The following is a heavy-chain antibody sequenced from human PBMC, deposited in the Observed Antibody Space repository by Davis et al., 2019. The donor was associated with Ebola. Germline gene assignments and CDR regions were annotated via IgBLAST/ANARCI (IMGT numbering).Heavy chain of an antibody. Sequence: GESLKISCAASGFTFSSYAMSWVRQAPGKGLEWVSDINVSGHNTYHADSVKGRFTISRDNSKNTLYLQMNSLRAENTAVYYCARDGYNQYYGMDVWGQGTAVTVSS. CDR1: GFTFSSYA. D-gene: IGHD5-24*01. J-gene: IGHJ6*02. CDR2: INVSGHNT. CDR3: ARDGYNQYYGMDV. V-gene: IGHV3-23*01.